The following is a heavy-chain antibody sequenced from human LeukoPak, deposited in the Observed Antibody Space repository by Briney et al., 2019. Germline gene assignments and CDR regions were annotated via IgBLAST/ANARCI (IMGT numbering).Heavy chain of an antibody. V-gene: IGHV3-30*02. CDR2: IRYDGSNK. CDR1: GFTFSSYG. J-gene: IGHJ4*02. Sequence: PGGSLRLSCAASGFTFSSYGMHWVRQAPGKGLEWVAFIRYDGSNKYYADSVKGRFTISRDNSKNTLYLQMNSLRAEDTAVYYCAKGSRFYCSSTSCYPDYWGQGTLVTVSS. CDR3: AKGSRFYCSSTSCYPDY. D-gene: IGHD2-2*01.